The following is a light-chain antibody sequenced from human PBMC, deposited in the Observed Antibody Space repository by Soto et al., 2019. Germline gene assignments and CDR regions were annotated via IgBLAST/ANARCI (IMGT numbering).Light chain of an antibody. CDR3: QQYHTGFRT. CDR1: QSVSSW. V-gene: IGKV1-5*03. Sequence: DIQMTQSPSTLSASVGDRVTITCRASQSVSSWLAWYQQKPGKAPKLLIYKASTLESGVPSRFSGSGSGTEFTLTISSLQPDDFATYYCQQYHTGFRTFGQGTTVEIK. CDR2: KAS. J-gene: IGKJ1*01.